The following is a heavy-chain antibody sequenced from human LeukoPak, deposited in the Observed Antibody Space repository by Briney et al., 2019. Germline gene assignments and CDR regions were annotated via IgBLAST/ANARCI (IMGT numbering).Heavy chain of an antibody. Sequence: PGGSLRLSCAASGFTFSRYGMHWVRQAPDKGLEWVAVISYDGSNTYYADSVKGRLTISRDNSKNTLYLQMNSLRAEDTAVYYCAIGDSGSYYNPFDYWGQGTLVTVSS. V-gene: IGHV3-30*03. CDR3: AIGDSGSYYNPFDY. D-gene: IGHD3-10*01. CDR1: GFTFSRYG. J-gene: IGHJ4*02. CDR2: ISYDGSNT.